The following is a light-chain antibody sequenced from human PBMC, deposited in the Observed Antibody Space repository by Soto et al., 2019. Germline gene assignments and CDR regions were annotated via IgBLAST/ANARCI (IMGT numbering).Light chain of an antibody. Sequence: QSVLTQPASVSGSPGQSITISCTGTSSDIGAYNFVSWYQQHPGKAPKLMLYDVNMRPSGVSNRFSGSKSGNTASLTLSGLQAEDEADYYCTSWTTSTTMIFGGGTKLTV. V-gene: IGLV2-14*03. J-gene: IGLJ2*01. CDR1: SSDIGAYNF. CDR3: TSWTTSTTMI. CDR2: DVN.